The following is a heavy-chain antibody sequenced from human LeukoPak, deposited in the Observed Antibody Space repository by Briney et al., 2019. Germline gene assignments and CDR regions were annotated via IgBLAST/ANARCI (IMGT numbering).Heavy chain of an antibody. V-gene: IGHV3-30-3*01. D-gene: IGHD2-21*02. CDR1: GFTFSSYA. J-gene: IGHJ4*02. CDR3: ARDASQTAIPLDYFDY. Sequence: GESLRLSCAASGFTFSSYAMHWVRQAPGKGLEWVAVISYDGSNKYYADSVKGRFTISRDNSKNTLYLQMNSLRAEDTAVYYCARDASQTAIPLDYFDYWGQGTLVTVSS. CDR2: ISYDGSNK.